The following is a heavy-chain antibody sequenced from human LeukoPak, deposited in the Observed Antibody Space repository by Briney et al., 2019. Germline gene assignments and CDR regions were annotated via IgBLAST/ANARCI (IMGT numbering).Heavy chain of an antibody. V-gene: IGHV4-34*01. D-gene: IGHD3-22*01. CDR1: GGSFSGYY. CDR2: INHSGST. CDR3: ASKSSGYSKGDY. Sequence: PSETLSLTCAVYGGSFSGYYWSWIRQPPGKGLEWIGEINHSGSTNYNPSLKSRVTISVDTSKNQFSLKLSSVTAADTAVYYCASKSSGYSKGDYWGQGTLVTVSS. J-gene: IGHJ4*02.